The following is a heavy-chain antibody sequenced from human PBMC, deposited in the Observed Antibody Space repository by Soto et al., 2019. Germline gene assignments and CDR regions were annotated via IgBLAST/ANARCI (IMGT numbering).Heavy chain of an antibody. CDR2: ITGSGGST. V-gene: IGHV3-23*01. J-gene: IGHJ6*03. Sequence: EVQLLESGGGLEQPGGSLRLSCAASGCTLSAFAMNWVRQAPGKGLEWVSAITGSGGSTYYVDSVKGRFTISRDNSKNTLHLQMNSLRAEDSAVYYCAKLSGYDYYYYIDVWGKGTTVTVSS. CDR1: GCTLSAFA. D-gene: IGHD1-26*01. CDR3: AKLSGYDYYYYIDV.